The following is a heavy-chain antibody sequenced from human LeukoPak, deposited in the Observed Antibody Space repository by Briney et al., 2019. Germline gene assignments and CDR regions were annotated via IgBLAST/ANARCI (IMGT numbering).Heavy chain of an antibody. J-gene: IGHJ4*02. D-gene: IGHD3-10*01. CDR1: GYSFTSFW. Sequence: GESLKISCKGSGYSFTSFWIGWVRQMPGKGLEWVGIIYPGDSDSRYSPSFQGQVIISADKSISTAYLQWSSLKASDTAIHYCARFTRSASYEVYWGQGTLVTVSS. CDR3: ARFTRSASYEVY. V-gene: IGHV5-51*01. CDR2: IYPGDSDS.